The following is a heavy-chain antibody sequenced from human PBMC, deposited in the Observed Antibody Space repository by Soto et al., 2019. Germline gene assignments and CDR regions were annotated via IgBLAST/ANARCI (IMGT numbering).Heavy chain of an antibody. Sequence: GGSLRLSCAASGFTFSSYAMHWVRQAPGKGLEWVAVISYDGSNKYYADSVKGRFTISRDNSKNTLYLQMNSLRAEDTAVYYCARDTYYYGSGSIYYYYGMDVWGQGTTVTVSS. CDR3: ARDTYYYGSGSIYYYYGMDV. CDR1: GFTFSSYA. CDR2: ISYDGSNK. D-gene: IGHD3-10*01. V-gene: IGHV3-30-3*01. J-gene: IGHJ6*02.